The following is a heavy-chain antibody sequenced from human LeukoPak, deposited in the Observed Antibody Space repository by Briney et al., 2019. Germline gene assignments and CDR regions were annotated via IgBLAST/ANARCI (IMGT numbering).Heavy chain of an antibody. D-gene: IGHD3-10*01. V-gene: IGHV4-34*01. J-gene: IGHJ4*02. CDR2: INHSGST. CDR1: GGSFSGYY. CDR3: ARDREVGATGYYFDY. Sequence: PSETLSLTCAVYGGSFSGYYWSWIRQPPGKGLEWIGEINHSGSTNYNPSLKSRVTISLDTSKKHFSLRLSSVTAADTAVYYCARDREVGATGYYFDYWGQGTLVTVSS.